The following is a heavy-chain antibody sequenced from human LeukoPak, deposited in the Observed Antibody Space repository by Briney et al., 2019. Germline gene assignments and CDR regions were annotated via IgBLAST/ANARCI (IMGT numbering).Heavy chain of an antibody. CDR1: GGSISSYY. D-gene: IGHD3-3*01. CDR3: ARAASFWGGYYDY. V-gene: IGHV4-59*01. J-gene: IGHJ4*02. CDR2: IYYSGST. Sequence: PSETLSLTCTVSGGSISSYYWSWIRQPPGKGLEWIGYIYYSGSTNYNPSLKSRVTISVDTSKNQFSLKLSSVTAADTAVYYCARAASFWGGYYDYWGQGTLVTVSS.